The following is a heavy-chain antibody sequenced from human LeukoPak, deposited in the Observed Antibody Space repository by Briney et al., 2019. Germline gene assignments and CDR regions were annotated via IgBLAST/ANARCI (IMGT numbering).Heavy chain of an antibody. CDR2: ISSSSSTI. J-gene: IGHJ4*02. V-gene: IGHV3-48*01. CDR3: ARSSRDGYLDY. Sequence: GGSLRLSCAASGFTFSSYSMNWVRQAPGKGLEWVSYISSSSSTIYYADSVKGRFTISRDNSKNTLYLRMNSLRAEDTAVYYCARSSRDGYLDYWGQGTLVTVSS. CDR1: GFTFSSYS. D-gene: IGHD5-24*01.